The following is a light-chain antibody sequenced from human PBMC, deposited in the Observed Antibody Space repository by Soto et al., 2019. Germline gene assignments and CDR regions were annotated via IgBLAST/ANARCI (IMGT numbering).Light chain of an antibody. CDR3: GTWDGSLSAVL. CDR1: SSNIGNNY. V-gene: IGLV1-51*01. J-gene: IGLJ2*01. CDR2: DNN. Sequence: QSVLTQPPSVSAAPGQTVTISCSGTSSNIGNNYVSWYQQLPGTAPKLLIYDNNKRPSGIPDRFSGSKSGTSATLGITGVQTGDEADYYCGTWDGSLSAVLFCGGTKLTVL.